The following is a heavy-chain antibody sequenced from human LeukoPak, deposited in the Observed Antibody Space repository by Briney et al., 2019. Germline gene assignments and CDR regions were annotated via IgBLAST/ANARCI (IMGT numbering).Heavy chain of an antibody. D-gene: IGHD3-3*01. Sequence: PGGSLRLSCAASGFTVSSNYMSWVRQAPGKGLEWVSVIYSGGSTYCADSVKGRFTISRDNAKNSLYLQMNSLRAEDTALYYCARVKGSGYRNSIDYWGQGTLVTVSS. CDR1: GFTVSSNY. CDR3: ARVKGSGYRNSIDY. CDR2: IYSGGST. V-gene: IGHV3-53*01. J-gene: IGHJ4*02.